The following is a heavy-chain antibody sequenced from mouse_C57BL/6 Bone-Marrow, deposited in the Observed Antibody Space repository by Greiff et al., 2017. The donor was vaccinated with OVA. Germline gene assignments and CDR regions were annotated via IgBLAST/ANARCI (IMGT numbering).Heavy chain of an antibody. CDR3: AREKGSSLYYVDY. J-gene: IGHJ2*01. V-gene: IGHV1-69*01. Sequence: QVQLQQSGAELVMPGASVKLSCKASGYTFTSYWMHWVKQRPGQGLEWIGEIDPSDSYTNYNQKFKGKSTLTVDKSSSTAYMQLSSLTSEDSAVYYCAREKGSSLYYVDYWGQGTTLTVSS. D-gene: IGHD1-1*01. CDR1: GYTFTSYW. CDR2: IDPSDSYT.